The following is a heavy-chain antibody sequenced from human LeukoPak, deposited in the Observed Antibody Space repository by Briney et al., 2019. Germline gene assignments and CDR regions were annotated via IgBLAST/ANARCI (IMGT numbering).Heavy chain of an antibody. V-gene: IGHV1-3*01. Sequence: ASVKVSCKASGYTFTSYAMHWVRQAPGQRLEWMGWINAGNGNTKYSRKFQGRVTITRDTSASTAYMELSSLRSEDTAVYYCARGTGALKYSGYDYYFDYWGQGTLVTVSS. CDR2: INAGNGNT. CDR3: ARGTGALKYSGYDYYFDY. CDR1: GYTFTSYA. D-gene: IGHD5-12*01. J-gene: IGHJ4*02.